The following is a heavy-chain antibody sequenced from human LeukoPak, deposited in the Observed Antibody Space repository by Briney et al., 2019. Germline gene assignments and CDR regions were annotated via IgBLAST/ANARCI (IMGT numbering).Heavy chain of an antibody. CDR2: INHSGST. Sequence: PSETLSLTCAVYGGSFSGYYWSWIRQPPGKGLEWIGEINHSGSTNYNPSLKSRVTISVDTSKNQFSLKLSSVTAADTAVYYCARGDFSGSYFDYWGQGTLVTVSS. CDR3: ARGDFSGSYFDY. D-gene: IGHD1-26*01. CDR1: GGSFSGYY. V-gene: IGHV4-34*01. J-gene: IGHJ4*02.